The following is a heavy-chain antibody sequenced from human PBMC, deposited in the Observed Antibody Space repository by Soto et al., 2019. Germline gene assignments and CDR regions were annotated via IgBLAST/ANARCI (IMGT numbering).Heavy chain of an antibody. CDR1: GYTFTSYG. D-gene: IGHD2-2*01. J-gene: IGHJ6*02. CDR3: ARDRIVVVPAAIYGMDV. V-gene: IGHV1-18*01. CDR2: ISAYNGNT. Sequence: VQLVQSGAEVKKPGASVKVSCKASGYTFTSYGISWVRQAPGQGLEWMGWISAYNGNTNYAQKLQGRVTMTTDTSTSTAYMELRSLRSDDTAVYYCARDRIVVVPAAIYGMDVWGQGTTVTVSS.